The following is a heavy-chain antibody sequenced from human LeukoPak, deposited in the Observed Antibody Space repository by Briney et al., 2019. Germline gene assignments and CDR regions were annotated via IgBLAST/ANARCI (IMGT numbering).Heavy chain of an antibody. J-gene: IGHJ4*02. Sequence: GGSLRLSCAASGFTFNTHWLHWVRQAPGKGLVWVSHINNDGSITNYADSVKGRFTISRDNAKNRLYLQMNSLRAEDTAVYYCARVVYFDSSGYRHFDYWGQGTLVTVSS. V-gene: IGHV3-74*01. CDR1: GFTFNTHW. CDR2: INNDGSIT. CDR3: ARVVYFDSSGYRHFDY. D-gene: IGHD3-22*01.